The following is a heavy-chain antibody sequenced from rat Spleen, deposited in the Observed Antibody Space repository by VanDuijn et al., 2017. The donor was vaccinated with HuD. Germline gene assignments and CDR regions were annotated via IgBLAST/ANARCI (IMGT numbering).Heavy chain of an antibody. CDR3: TGGGIPWYLDF. Sequence: EVQLVESGGALVQPGRSLKLSCAASGFTFSDYNLAWVRQAPRKGLKWVATVSYDGGNTYYRDSVKGRFTISRDNAKSTLYLQMNRLRSEDSATYYCTGGGIPWYLDFWGPGTMVTVSS. J-gene: IGHJ1*01. CDR2: VSYDGGNT. CDR1: GFTFSDYN. D-gene: IGHD2-2*01. V-gene: IGHV5-7*01.